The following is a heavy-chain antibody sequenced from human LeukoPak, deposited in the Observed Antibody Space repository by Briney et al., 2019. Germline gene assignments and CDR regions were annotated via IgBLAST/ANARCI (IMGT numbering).Heavy chain of an antibody. CDR1: EFTFSSYW. J-gene: IGHJ4*02. D-gene: IGHD3-22*01. V-gene: IGHV3-7*01. CDR3: ARMGSSGYYEY. Sequence: PGGSLRLSCAASEFTFSSYWMCWVRQAPGKGLEWVASIKGDGSEKYYVDSVKGRFTISRDNAKNSLYLQMNSLRVEDTALYYCARMGSSGYYEYWGQGTQVTVSS. CDR2: IKGDGSEK.